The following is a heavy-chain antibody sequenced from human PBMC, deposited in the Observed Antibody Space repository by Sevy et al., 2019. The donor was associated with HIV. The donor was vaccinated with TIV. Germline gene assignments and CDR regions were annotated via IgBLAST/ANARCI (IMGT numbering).Heavy chain of an antibody. CDR3: ARGRGNGWYYFDY. D-gene: IGHD6-19*01. CDR1: GGTFSSYG. J-gene: IGHJ4*02. Sequence: ASVKVSCKASGGTFSSYGISWVRQAPGQGLEWMGGIIPILGTGNYAQNFQGRVTITADESTKTAYMELSSLRSEDTAVYYCARGRGNGWYYFDYWGQEALVTVSS. V-gene: IGHV1-69*13. CDR2: IIPILGTG.